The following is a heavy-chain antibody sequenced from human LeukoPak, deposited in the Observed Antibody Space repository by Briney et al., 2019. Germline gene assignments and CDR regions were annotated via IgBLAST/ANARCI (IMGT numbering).Heavy chain of an antibody. J-gene: IGHJ3*01. D-gene: IGHD3-22*01. V-gene: IGHV4-38-2*02. CDR2: VFHTGST. CDR3: ARLRQGRDYYDKTNFYPYDAFDV. Sequence: PSETLSLTCSVSGYSIRSGYYWGWIRQPPGKGLEWIGTVFHTGSTDYNPSLQGQVTISVVTSARQFSLNLRSVTAADTAVYYCARLRQGRDYYDKTNFYPYDAFDVWGRGTLVTVSS. CDR1: GYSIRSGYY.